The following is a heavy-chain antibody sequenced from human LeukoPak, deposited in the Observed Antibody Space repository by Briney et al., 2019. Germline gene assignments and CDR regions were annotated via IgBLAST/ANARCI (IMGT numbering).Heavy chain of an antibody. Sequence: SGRSLRLSCAASGFTFSSYGMHWVRQAPGKGLEWVAVTYDGSNKYYADSVKGRLTISRDNSKNTLYLQMNSLTAEDTAVYYCANSPSIAAAGTHYWGQGTLVTVSS. V-gene: IGHV3-30*18. CDR1: GFTFSSYG. D-gene: IGHD6-13*01. CDR3: ANSPSIAAAGTHY. J-gene: IGHJ4*02. CDR2: TYDGSNK.